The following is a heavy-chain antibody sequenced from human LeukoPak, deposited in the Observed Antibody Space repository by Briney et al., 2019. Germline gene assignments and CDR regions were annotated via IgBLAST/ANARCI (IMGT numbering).Heavy chain of an antibody. CDR3: AKVEMSTSPGGIDY. CDR2: ISSSSSYI. V-gene: IGHV3-21*01. D-gene: IGHD5-24*01. CDR1: GFTFSSYS. J-gene: IGHJ4*02. Sequence: GGSLRLSCAASGFTFSSYSMNWVRQAPGKGLEWVSSISSSSSYIYYADSVKGRFTISRDNSKNTLYLQMNSLRVEDTAMYYCAKVEMSTSPGGIDYWGQGTLVTVSS.